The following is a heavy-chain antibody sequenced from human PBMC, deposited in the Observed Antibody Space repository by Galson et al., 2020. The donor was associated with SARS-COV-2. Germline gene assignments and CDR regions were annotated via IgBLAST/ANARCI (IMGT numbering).Heavy chain of an antibody. D-gene: IGHD1-26*01. CDR2: INTYSGNT. Sequence: ASVKVSCKASGYTFNSYGITWVRQAPGQRLQWMGWINTYSGNTKYAQKFQGRLSMTTDTSTSTAYMEVRSLRFDDTAVYYCARVDKWELLLIGSAFEIWGQGTMVTVSS. CDR1: GYTFNSYG. J-gene: IGHJ3*02. CDR3: ARVDKWELLLIGSAFEI. V-gene: IGHV1-18*01.